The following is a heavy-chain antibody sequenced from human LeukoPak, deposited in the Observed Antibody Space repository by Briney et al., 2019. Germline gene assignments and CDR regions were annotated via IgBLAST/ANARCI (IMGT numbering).Heavy chain of an antibody. CDR3: AKEGGYSYAPVDY. J-gene: IGHJ4*02. CDR1: GFTFSSYD. CDR2: VSYDGSNK. D-gene: IGHD5-18*01. V-gene: IGHV3-30*18. Sequence: GRSLRLSCAASGFTFSSYDMDWVRQAPGKGLEWVAVVSYDGSNKYYANSVKGRFTISRDNSKNTLYLQMNSLRVEDTAVYYCAKEGGYSYAPVDYWGQGTLVTVSS.